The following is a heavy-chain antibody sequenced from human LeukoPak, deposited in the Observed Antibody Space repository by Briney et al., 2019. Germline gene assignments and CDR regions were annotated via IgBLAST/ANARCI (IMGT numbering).Heavy chain of an antibody. CDR1: GFTFSSYS. V-gene: IGHV3-21*01. CDR2: ISNSSSYI. CDR3: ARGRGELLSYNWFDP. D-gene: IGHD1-26*01. Sequence: GGSLRLSCAASGFTFSSYSMNWVRQAPGKGLEWVSYISNSSSYIYYADSVKGRFTISRDNATNSLYLQMNSLRAEDTAVYYCARGRGELLSYNWFDPWGQGTLVTVSS. J-gene: IGHJ5*02.